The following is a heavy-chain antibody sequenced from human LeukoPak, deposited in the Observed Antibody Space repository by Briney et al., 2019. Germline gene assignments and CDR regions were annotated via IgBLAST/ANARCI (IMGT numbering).Heavy chain of an antibody. CDR2: IYSGGST. CDR3: AKGIAMFSPDAFDI. D-gene: IGHD3-10*02. CDR1: GFTVSSNY. Sequence: GGSLRLSCAASGFTVSSNYMSWVRQAPGKGLEWVSVIYSGGSTYYADSVKGRFTISRDNSKNTLYLQMNSLRAEDTAVYYCAKGIAMFSPDAFDIWGQGTMVTVSS. V-gene: IGHV3-53*01. J-gene: IGHJ3*02.